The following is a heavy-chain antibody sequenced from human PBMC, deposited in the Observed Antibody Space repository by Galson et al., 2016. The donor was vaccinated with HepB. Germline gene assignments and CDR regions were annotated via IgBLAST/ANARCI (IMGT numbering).Heavy chain of an antibody. D-gene: IGHD5-18*01. Sequence: SLRLSCAASGFSITNRYVTWVRQAPGKGLEWVSVIYSDGRTYYADSVKGRFNISKDNSKNTVYLQMSSLRVDDTAFYYCARGSWEYSLDHWGQGTLVTVPS. V-gene: IGHV3-53*01. J-gene: IGHJ5*02. CDR1: GFSITNRY. CDR3: ARGSWEYSLDH. CDR2: IYSDGRT.